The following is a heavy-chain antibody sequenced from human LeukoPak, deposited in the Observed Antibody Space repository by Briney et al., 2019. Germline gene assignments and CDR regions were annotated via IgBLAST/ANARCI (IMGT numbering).Heavy chain of an antibody. D-gene: IGHD2-2*01. CDR2: ISYDGSDK. CDR1: GFTFSNYG. V-gene: IGHV3-30*03. J-gene: IGHJ3*01. CDR3: YAGRWTDGFDF. Sequence: PPGGSLRLSCAASGFTFSNYGMHWVRQAPGKGLEWVAVISYDGSDKYYADSVKGRFTISRDNSKNTLYLQMNSLRAEDTAVYYCYAGRWTDGFDFWGQGTVVTVSS.